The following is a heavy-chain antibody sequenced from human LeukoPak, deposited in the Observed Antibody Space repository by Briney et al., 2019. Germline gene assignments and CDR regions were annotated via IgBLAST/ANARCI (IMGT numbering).Heavy chain of an antibody. Sequence: ASVKVSCKASGYTFTTYGISWVRQAPGQGLEWMGWISAYNGNTNYAQKFQGRVTITRDTSASTAYMELSSLRSEDTAVYYCAKGIAAAPLGYYYYGMDVWGQGTTVTVSS. D-gene: IGHD6-13*01. CDR2: ISAYNGNT. CDR3: AKGIAAAPLGYYYYGMDV. J-gene: IGHJ6*02. CDR1: GYTFTTYG. V-gene: IGHV1-18*01.